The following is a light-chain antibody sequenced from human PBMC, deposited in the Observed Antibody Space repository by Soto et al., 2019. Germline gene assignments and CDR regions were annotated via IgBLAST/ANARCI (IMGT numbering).Light chain of an antibody. CDR2: DAS. Sequence: EIVLTQSPATLSLSPGERATLSCGASQSVGNNYLAWYQQKPGLAPRLLIYDASSRVTGIPDRFSGSGSGTDFTLTISRLEPEDFAVYYCHHHASSSGFGQGTKVDIK. CDR1: QSVGNNY. V-gene: IGKV3D-20*01. CDR3: HHHASSSG. J-gene: IGKJ1*01.